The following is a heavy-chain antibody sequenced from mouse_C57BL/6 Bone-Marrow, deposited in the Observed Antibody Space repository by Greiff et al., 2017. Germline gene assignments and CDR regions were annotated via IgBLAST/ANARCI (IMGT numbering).Heavy chain of an antibody. CDR3: GRGGVYRRIYAFAY. D-gene: IGHD1-1*01. CDR1: GYTFTSYW. CDR2: IDPSDSDT. V-gene: IGHV1-69*01. J-gene: IGHJ4*01. Sequence: VQLQQPGAELVMPGASVKLSCKASGYTFTSYWMNWVKQRPGKSLEWIGDIDPSDSDTNYNQKFKGKATLTVDKSSSTAYMQLSSLTSADSAVYYCGRGGVYRRIYAFAYWGQGTSVTVSS.